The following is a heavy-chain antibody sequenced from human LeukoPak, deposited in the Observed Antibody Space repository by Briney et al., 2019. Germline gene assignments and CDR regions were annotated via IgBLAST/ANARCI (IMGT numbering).Heavy chain of an antibody. J-gene: IGHJ3*02. V-gene: IGHV4-61*02. CDR3: ARDSHSGSWETDAFDI. Sequence: PSQTLSLTCTVSGGSISSGSYYWSWIRQPAGKGLEWIGRIYTSGSTNYNPSLKSRVTISVDTSKNQFSLKLSSVTAADTAVYYCARDSHSGSWETDAFDIWGQGTMVTVSS. D-gene: IGHD1-26*01. CDR1: GGSISSGSYY. CDR2: IYTSGST.